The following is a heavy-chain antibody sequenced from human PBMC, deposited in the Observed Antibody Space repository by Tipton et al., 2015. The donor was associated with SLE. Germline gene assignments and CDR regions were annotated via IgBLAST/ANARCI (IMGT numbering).Heavy chain of an antibody. D-gene: IGHD5-24*01. Sequence: TLSLTCTVYGGSISTYYWSWIRQPAGKGLEFIGRINTSGSTSYNPSLKSRVTMSIDTSKNQFSLKLSSVTAADTAVYYCVRLELPATKADYWGPGTLVTVSS. CDR2: INTSGST. CDR1: GGSISTYY. V-gene: IGHV4-4*07. CDR3: VRLELPATKADY. J-gene: IGHJ4*02.